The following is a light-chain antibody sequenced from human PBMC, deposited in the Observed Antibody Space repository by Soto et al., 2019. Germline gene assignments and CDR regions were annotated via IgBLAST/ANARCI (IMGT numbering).Light chain of an antibody. J-gene: IGKJ4*01. CDR1: QSVSSRY. Sequence: EIVLTQSPGTLSLSPGERATLSCRASQSVSSRYLAWYQQKPGQAPRLLISGASSRATGIPDRSSGSGSGTDFTLTISRLEPEDFAIYYCQQYGPSPQQYCTSPRLTFGGGTKVEIK. CDR3: QQYGPSPQQYCTSPRLT. CDR2: GAS. V-gene: IGKV3-20*01.